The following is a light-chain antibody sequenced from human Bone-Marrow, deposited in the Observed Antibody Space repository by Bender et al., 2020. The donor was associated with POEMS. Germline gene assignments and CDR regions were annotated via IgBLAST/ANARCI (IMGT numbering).Light chain of an antibody. J-gene: IGLJ1*01. CDR1: SADIGRFDY. V-gene: IGLV2-8*01. CDR3: CSYAGGNSFV. CDR2: GVT. Sequence: QSALTQPPSASGSPGQSVTISCTGTSADIGRFDYVSWYQQHPGKAPKRLIYGVTIRPSGVPDHFSGSKSGDTASLTISGLQADDEADYYCCSYAGGNSFVFGSGTMVTVL.